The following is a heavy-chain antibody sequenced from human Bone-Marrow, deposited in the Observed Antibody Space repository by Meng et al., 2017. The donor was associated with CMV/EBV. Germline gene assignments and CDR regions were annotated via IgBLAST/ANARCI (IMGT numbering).Heavy chain of an antibody. CDR2: IYSGGST. D-gene: IGHD3-22*01. CDR3: AKSLRITMIVVATYYFDY. V-gene: IGHV3-53*01. Sequence: GESLKISCAASGFTVSSNYMSWVRQAPGKGLEWVSVIYSGGSTYYADSVKGRFTISRDNSKNTLYLQMNSLRAEDTAVYYCAKSLRITMIVVATYYFDYWGQGTLVTVSS. CDR1: GFTVSSNY. J-gene: IGHJ4*02.